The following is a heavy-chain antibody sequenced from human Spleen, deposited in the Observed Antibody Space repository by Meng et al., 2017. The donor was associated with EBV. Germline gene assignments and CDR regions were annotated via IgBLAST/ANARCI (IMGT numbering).Heavy chain of an antibody. D-gene: IGHD3-16*02. J-gene: IGHJ4*02. CDR3: ARDRYGLFDF. Sequence: QVVFVVAGGGLVKPGGLLRLSCVVSGFTLSEYYMSWIRQAPGKGLEWISSMDSRGNTIHYADSVKGRFTISRDNAKNSLYLRMNSLKGDDTAVYYCARDRYGLFDFWGQGTLVTVSS. CDR2: MDSRGNTI. CDR1: GFTLSEYY. V-gene: IGHV3-11*01.